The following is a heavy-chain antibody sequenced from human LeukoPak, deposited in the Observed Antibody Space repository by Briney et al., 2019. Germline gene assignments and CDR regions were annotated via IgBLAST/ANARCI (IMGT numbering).Heavy chain of an antibody. J-gene: IGHJ1*01. CDR2: ITTGGIT. CDR1: GFTFSNYA. D-gene: IGHD6-6*01. V-gene: IGHV3-23*01. CDR3: AKDSPRIAARPWSPYFQH. Sequence: GGSLRLSCTTSGFTFSNYAISWVRQAPGKGLDWVSAITTGGITYYGDSVKGRFTISRDNSKNTLYLQMNSLRAEDTAVYYCAKDSPRIAARPWSPYFQHWGQGTLVTVSS.